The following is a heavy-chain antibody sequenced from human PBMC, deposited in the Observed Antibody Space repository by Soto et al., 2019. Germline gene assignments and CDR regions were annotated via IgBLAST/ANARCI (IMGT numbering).Heavy chain of an antibody. V-gene: IGHV1-69*02. Sequence: QVQLVQSGAEVKKPGSSVKVSCTASGGTFSSYTLSWVRQAPGQGLEWMGRLSPILGIANCAQKFQGRVTITADKSTSTAYMELSSLRSEDTAVYYCASNFIVVADRDNWFDPWGQGTLVTVSS. CDR1: GGTFSSYT. J-gene: IGHJ5*02. CDR2: LSPILGIA. D-gene: IGHD6-19*01. CDR3: ASNFIVVADRDNWFDP.